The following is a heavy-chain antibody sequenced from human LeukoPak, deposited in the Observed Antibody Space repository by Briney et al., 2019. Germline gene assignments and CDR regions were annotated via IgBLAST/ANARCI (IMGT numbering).Heavy chain of an antibody. Sequence: PGGSLRLSCAASGFTVSSNFMSWVRQAPGKGLEWVSVIYSGDTTYYADSVKGRFTISRDNSKNTLYLQMNSLRAEDTAVYYCARDGYGNNYMDVWGKGTTVTVSS. D-gene: IGHD1/OR15-1a*01. J-gene: IGHJ6*03. CDR2: IYSGDTT. CDR1: GFTVSSNF. CDR3: ARDGYGNNYMDV. V-gene: IGHV3-53*01.